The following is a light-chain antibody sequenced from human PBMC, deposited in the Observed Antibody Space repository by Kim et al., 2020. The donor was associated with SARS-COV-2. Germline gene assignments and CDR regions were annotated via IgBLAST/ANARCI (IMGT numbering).Light chain of an antibody. Sequence: EIVLTQSPATLSLSPGERATLSCRASQSISHYLAWYQQKPGQAPRLLIYDASNRATGVPARFSGSGSGTDFTLTISSLEPEDLAVYYCQQRSNWPGLTFGGGTKVEI. J-gene: IGKJ4*01. V-gene: IGKV3-11*01. CDR3: QQRSNWPGLT. CDR2: DAS. CDR1: QSISHY.